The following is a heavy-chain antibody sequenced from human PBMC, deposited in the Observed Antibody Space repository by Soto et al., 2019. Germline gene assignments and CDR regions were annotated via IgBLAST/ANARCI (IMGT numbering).Heavy chain of an antibody. CDR1: GITCSNAL. J-gene: IGHJ5*02. D-gene: IGHD3-22*01. Sequence: PGGSLRLSCEVSGITCSNALMNWVRQAPGKGLEWVARIKTVTDGATTDYAAPVRGRFTISRDDSKNMLFLHMNNVKGDDTGVSFPTSDLPDNWFDPGG. CDR2: IKTVTDGATT. CDR3: TSDLPDNWFDP. V-gene: IGHV3-15*01.